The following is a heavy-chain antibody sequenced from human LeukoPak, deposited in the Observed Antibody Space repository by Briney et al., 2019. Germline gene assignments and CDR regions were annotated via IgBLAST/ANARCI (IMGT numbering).Heavy chain of an antibody. Sequence: ASVKVSCKTSGYTFTHYGISWVRQAPGQGLEWMGWISTYNGNTNYAQKLQGRVTMTTDTSTRTAYMELRSLRSDDTAVYYCATYSYAYGMDVWGQGTTVTVSS. V-gene: IGHV1-18*01. CDR2: ISTYNGNT. D-gene: IGHD5-18*01. J-gene: IGHJ6*02. CDR1: GYTFTHYG. CDR3: ATYSYAYGMDV.